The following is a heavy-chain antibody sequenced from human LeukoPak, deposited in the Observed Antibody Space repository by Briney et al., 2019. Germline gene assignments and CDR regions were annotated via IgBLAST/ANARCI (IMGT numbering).Heavy chain of an antibody. D-gene: IGHD6-13*01. Sequence: PGGSLRLSCAASGFTFDDYAMHWVRQAPGKGLVWVSRINSDGSSTNYADSVKGRFTISRDNAKNTLYLQMNSLRAEDTAIYYCVRDLQRHYLGVAVAGRRRWFDPWGQGTLVTVSS. V-gene: IGHV3-74*01. J-gene: IGHJ5*02. CDR3: VRDLQRHYLGVAVAGRRRWFDP. CDR2: INSDGSST. CDR1: GFTFDDYA.